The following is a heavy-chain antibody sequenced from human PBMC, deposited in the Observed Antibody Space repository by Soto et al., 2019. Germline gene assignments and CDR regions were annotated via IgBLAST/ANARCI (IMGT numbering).Heavy chain of an antibody. Sequence: PGGSLRLSCAASGFTLSNSWMSWVRQAPGKGLEWVGFIRSKAYGGTTEYAASVKGRFTISRDDSKSIAYLQMNSLKTEDTAVYYCTSGDFWSGYFYGMDVWGQGTTVTV. CDR1: GFTLSNSW. J-gene: IGHJ6*02. CDR3: TSGDFWSGYFYGMDV. CDR2: IRSKAYGGTT. V-gene: IGHV3-49*04. D-gene: IGHD3-3*01.